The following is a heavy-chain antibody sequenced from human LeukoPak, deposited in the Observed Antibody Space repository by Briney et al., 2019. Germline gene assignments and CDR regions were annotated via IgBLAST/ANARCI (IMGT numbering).Heavy chain of an antibody. CDR1: GFTFSDYY. V-gene: IGHV3-11*04. CDR2: ITNSGTTI. D-gene: IGHD1-14*01. Sequence: GGSLRLSCAASGFTFSDYYMGWIRQAPGKGLECVSYITNSGTTIYYANSVKGRFTISRDNAKNSLNLQMNSLRAEDTAVYYCARDAGITGTTDLDHWGHGTLVTVSS. CDR3: ARDAGITGTTDLDH. J-gene: IGHJ4*01.